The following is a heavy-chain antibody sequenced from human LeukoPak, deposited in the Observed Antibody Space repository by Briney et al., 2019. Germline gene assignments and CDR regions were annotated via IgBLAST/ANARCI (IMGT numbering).Heavy chain of an antibody. CDR3: ASGKVNHLGALDY. V-gene: IGHV3-23*01. CDR2: VNAPGVET. CDR1: GFAFSSYA. D-gene: IGHD1-26*01. Sequence: GGSLRLSCAASGFAFSSYAMSWVRQTPGKGLGWVSTVNAPGVETYYADSVKGRFIISRDNSKNTFYLEMDSLRADDTAIYYCASGKVNHLGALDYWGQGTLVTVSS. J-gene: IGHJ4*02.